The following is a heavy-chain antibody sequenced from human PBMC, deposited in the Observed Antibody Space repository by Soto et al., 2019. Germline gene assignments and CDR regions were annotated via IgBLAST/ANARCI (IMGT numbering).Heavy chain of an antibody. V-gene: IGHV4-59*01. CDR1: GGSISSYY. CDR3: ARSYGDYDWFDP. D-gene: IGHD4-17*01. Sequence: SETLSLTCTVSGGSISSYYWSWIRQPPGKGLEWIGYIYYSGSTNYNPSLKSRVTISVDTSKNQFSLKLSSVTAADTAVYYCARSYGDYDWFDPWGQGTLVTVSS. CDR2: IYYSGST. J-gene: IGHJ5*02.